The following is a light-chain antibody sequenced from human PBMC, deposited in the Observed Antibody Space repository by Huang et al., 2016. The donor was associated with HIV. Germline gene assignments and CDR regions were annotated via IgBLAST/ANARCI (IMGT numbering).Light chain of an antibody. CDR2: DAS. CDR1: QDISNN. CDR3: QQYNNLPRT. J-gene: IGKJ1*01. Sequence: DTQMTQSPSSLSASVGDRVTITCQASQDISNNLNWYHQKPGKAPRLLISDASNLETGVTSRFSGSGSGTDFTFTISSLQPEDIATYYCQQYNNLPRTFGQGTKVEIK. V-gene: IGKV1-33*01.